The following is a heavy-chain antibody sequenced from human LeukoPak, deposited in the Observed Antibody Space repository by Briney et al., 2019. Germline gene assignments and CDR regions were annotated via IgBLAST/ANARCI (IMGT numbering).Heavy chain of an antibody. Sequence: PGGSLRLSCAASGFTFSSYGMHWVRQAPGKGLEWVAFIRYDGSNKYYADSVKGRLTISRDNSKNTLYLQMNSLRAEDTAVYYCARLNGVGAQEHFDYWGQGTLVTVSS. V-gene: IGHV3-30*02. CDR1: GFTFSSYG. J-gene: IGHJ4*02. D-gene: IGHD1-26*01. CDR3: ARLNGVGAQEHFDY. CDR2: IRYDGSNK.